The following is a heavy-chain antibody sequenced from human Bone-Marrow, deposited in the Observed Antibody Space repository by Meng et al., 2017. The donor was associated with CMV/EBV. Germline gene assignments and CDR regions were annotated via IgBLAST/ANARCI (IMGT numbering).Heavy chain of an antibody. Sequence: SETLSLTCTVSGASISSSSYYWGWIRQPPGKGLEWIGEIYHSGSTNYNPSLKSRVTISVDTSKNQFSLKLSSVTAADTAVYYCARGDFWSGYPFDYWGQGTLVTVSS. V-gene: IGHV4-39*07. CDR2: IYHSGST. CDR3: ARGDFWSGYPFDY. J-gene: IGHJ4*02. D-gene: IGHD3-3*01. CDR1: GASISSSSYY.